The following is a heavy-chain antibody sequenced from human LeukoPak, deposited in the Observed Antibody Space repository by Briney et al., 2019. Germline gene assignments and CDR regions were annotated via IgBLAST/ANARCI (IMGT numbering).Heavy chain of an antibody. J-gene: IGHJ4*02. CDR2: ISYDGSNK. D-gene: IGHD5-18*01. CDR3: AKDDVWLVDY. CDR1: GFTFSSYG. V-gene: IGHV3-30*18. Sequence: PGRSLRLSCAASGFTFSSYGMHWVRQAPGKGLEWEAVISYDGSNKYYADSVKGRFTISRDNSKNTLYLQMNSLRAEDTAVYYCAKDDVWLVDYWGQGTLVTVSS.